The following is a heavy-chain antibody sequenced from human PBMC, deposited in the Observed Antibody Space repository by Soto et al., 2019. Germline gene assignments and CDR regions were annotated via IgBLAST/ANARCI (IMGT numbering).Heavy chain of an antibody. CDR2: ISFSGTI. V-gene: IGHV4-31*03. J-gene: IGHJ4*02. CDR1: GGSLSSGGYY. CDR3: AGGEVVVIPEPPRY. D-gene: IGHD2-2*01. Sequence: SETLSLTCTDSGGSLSSGGYYWTWIRQHPGKGLEWVAYISFSGTINYNPSLKSRVTISLDTSKNQFSLKLRSVTAADTAVYYCAGGEVVVIPEPPRYWGQGTLVTVSS.